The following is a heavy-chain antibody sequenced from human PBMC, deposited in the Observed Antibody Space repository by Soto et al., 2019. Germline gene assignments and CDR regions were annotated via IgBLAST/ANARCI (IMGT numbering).Heavy chain of an antibody. CDR3: ATPKQQLEQGGSAAFDI. Sequence: PGESLKISCKGSGYSFTSYWIGWVRQMPGKGLEWMGIIYPGDSDIRYSPSFQGQVTISADKSISTAYLQWSSLKASDTAMYYCATPKQQLEQGGSAAFDIWGQGTMVTVSS. CDR1: GYSFTSYW. V-gene: IGHV5-51*01. D-gene: IGHD6-13*01. J-gene: IGHJ3*02. CDR2: IYPGDSDI.